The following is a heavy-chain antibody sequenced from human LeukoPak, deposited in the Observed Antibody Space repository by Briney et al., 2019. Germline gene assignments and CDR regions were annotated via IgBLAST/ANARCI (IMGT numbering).Heavy chain of an antibody. D-gene: IGHD6-19*01. CDR2: IKSKIDGGTT. Sequence: KPGRSLRLSCAASGFTFSVAWMSWVRQAPGKGLEWVGRIKSKIDGGTTDYAAPGKGRFSVSRDDSKNTLVLQMNSLKTEDTAVFYFATGQCALTMSFDYWGEGTLVTVSS. J-gene: IGHJ4*02. V-gene: IGHV3-15*01. CDR1: GFTFSVAW. CDR3: ATGQCALTMSFDY.